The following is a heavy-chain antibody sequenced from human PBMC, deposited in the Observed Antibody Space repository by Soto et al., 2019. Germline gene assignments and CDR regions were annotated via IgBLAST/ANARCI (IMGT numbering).Heavy chain of an antibody. D-gene: IGHD1-26*01. CDR1: GGSLVSSSYY. CDR2: INHNGGT. V-gene: IGHV4-39*07. J-gene: IGHJ5*02. CDR3: ARGRWELRFDP. Sequence: SQTLSLTCTVSGGSLVSSSYYWGWIRQPPGKGLEWIGEINHNGGTNYDPSFKSRVTISVDTSKNQFSLKLSSVTAADTAVYYCARGRWELRFDPLGQGTLVTVSS.